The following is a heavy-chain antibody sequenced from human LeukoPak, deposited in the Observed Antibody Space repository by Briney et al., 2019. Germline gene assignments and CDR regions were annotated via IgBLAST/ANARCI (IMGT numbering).Heavy chain of an antibody. CDR1: GYTFTSYG. CDR3: ARNYYDILTGYGSDYYYGMDV. CDR2: ISAYNGNT. J-gene: IGHJ6*02. Sequence: ASVKVSCKASGYTFTSYGISWVRQAPGQGLEWMGWISAYNGNTNYAQKLRGRVTMTTDTSTSTAYMELRSLRSDDTAVYYCARNYYDILTGYGSDYYYGMDVWGQGTTVTVSS. D-gene: IGHD3-9*01. V-gene: IGHV1-18*01.